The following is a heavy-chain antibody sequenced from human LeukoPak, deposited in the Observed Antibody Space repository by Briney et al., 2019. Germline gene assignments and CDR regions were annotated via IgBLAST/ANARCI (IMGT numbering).Heavy chain of an antibody. CDR2: INHSGST. V-gene: IGHV4-34*01. CDR3: ARGVGYNRFDY. D-gene: IGHD3-10*01. J-gene: IGHJ4*02. Sequence: SETLSLTCAVYGGSFSGYYWSWIRQPPGKGLEWIGEINHSGSTNYNPPLKSRVTISVDTSKNQFSLKLSSVTAADTAVYHCARGVGYNRFDYWGQGTLVTVFS. CDR1: GGSFSGYY.